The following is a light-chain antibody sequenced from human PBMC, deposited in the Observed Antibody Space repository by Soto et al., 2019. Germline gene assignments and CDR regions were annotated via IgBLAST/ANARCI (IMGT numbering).Light chain of an antibody. V-gene: IGLV2-14*01. CDR2: EVT. CDR1: SSDVGGYKY. CDR3: SSYTSSSTRV. J-gene: IGLJ1*01. Sequence: QSALTQPASVSGSPGQSITISCTGTSSDVGGYKYVSWYQQHPGKAPKLMIFEVTNRPSGVSNRFSGSKSGNTASLTISGLQAEDEADYFCSSYTSSSTRVFGTGTKVTVL.